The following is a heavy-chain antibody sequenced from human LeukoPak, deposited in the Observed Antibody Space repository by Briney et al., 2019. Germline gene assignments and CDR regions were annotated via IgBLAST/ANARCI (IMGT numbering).Heavy chain of an antibody. J-gene: IGHJ4*02. CDR3: AREEEYCSRTSCYGGYYFDY. CDR1: GFTFSSYA. D-gene: IGHD2-2*01. V-gene: IGHV3-30-3*01. Sequence: GGSLRLSCAASGFTFSSYAMHWVRQAPGKGLEWVAVISYDGSNKYYADSVKGRFTISRDNSKNTLYLQMNSLRAEDTAVYYCAREEEYCSRTSCYGGYYFDYWGQGTLVTVSS. CDR2: ISYDGSNK.